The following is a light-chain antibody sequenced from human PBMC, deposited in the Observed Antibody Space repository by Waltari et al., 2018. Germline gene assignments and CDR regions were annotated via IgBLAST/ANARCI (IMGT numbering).Light chain of an antibody. CDR1: SSNIGSNY. CDR3: AAWDDSLSGAWV. V-gene: IGLV1-47*01. CDR2: RNN. J-gene: IGLJ3*02. Sequence: QSVLTQPPSASGTPGQRVTISCSGISSNIGSNYVYWYQQLPGTAPKLLIYRNNQRPSGVPDRVSGSKSGNSASLGIRGLRSEDEADYYCAAWDDSLSGAWVFGGGTKLTVL.